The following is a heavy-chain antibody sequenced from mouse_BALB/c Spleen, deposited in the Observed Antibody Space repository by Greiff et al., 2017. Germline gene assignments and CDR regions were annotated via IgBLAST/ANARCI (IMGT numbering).Heavy chain of an antibody. V-gene: IGHV5-17*02. J-gene: IGHJ4*01. CDR3: ARDDGYDAMDY. CDR1: GFTFSSFG. CDR2: ISSGSSII. Sequence: EVQLQESGGGLVQPGGSRKLSCAASGFTFSSFGMHWVRQAPEKGLEWVAYISSGSSIIYYADTVKGRFTISRDNPKNTLFLQMTSLRSEDTAMYYCARDDGYDAMDYWGQGTSVTVSS. D-gene: IGHD2-3*01.